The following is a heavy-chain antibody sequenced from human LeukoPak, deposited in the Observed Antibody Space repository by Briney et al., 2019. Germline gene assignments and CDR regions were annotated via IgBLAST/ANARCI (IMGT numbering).Heavy chain of an antibody. CDR2: VNAGNGNT. CDR3: ARGIPDYDILTGYYGY. J-gene: IGHJ4*02. D-gene: IGHD3-9*01. V-gene: IGHV1-3*01. CDR1: GYTFTSYA. Sequence: GASVKVSCKASGYTFTSYAMHWVRQAPGQRLEWMGWVNAGNGNTKYSQKFQGRVTITRDTSASTAYMELSSLRSEDTAVYYCARGIPDYDILTGYYGYWGQGTLVTVSS.